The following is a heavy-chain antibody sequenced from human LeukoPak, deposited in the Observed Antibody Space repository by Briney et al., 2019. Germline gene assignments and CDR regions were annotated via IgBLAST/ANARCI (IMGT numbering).Heavy chain of an antibody. CDR3: ARDQGPYGSGSYLDY. V-gene: IGHV3-21*01. J-gene: IGHJ4*02. CDR1: GFTFSSYS. Sequence: GGSLRLSCAASGFTFSSYSMNWVRQAPGKGLEWVSSISSSSSYIYYADSVKGRFTISRDNAKNSLYLQMNSLRAEDTAVYYCARDQGPYGSGSYLDYWGQGTLVTVSS. D-gene: IGHD3-10*01. CDR2: ISSSSSYI.